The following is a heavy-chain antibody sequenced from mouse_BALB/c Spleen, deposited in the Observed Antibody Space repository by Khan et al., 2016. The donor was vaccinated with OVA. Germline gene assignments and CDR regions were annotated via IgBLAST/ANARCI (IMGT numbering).Heavy chain of an antibody. CDR2: IWSDGST. D-gene: IGHD2-10*01. V-gene: IGHV2-6-1*01. CDR1: GFSLTSYG. CDR3: ARQPYNHYYALDY. Sequence: QVQLQQSGPGLVAPSQSLSITCTISGFSLTSYGIHWVRQPPGKGLEWLVVIWSDGSTTYNSTLKSKLSITKDNPKSQVFLKMNSLQTDDTAMYYCARQPYNHYYALDYWGQGTSVTVSS. J-gene: IGHJ4*01.